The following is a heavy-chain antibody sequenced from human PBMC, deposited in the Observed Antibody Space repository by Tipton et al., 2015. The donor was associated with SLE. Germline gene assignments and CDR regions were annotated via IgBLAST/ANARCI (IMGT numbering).Heavy chain of an antibody. D-gene: IGHD2-21*01. Sequence: TLSLTCIVSGGPISSYYWGWIRQPPGKGLEWIGSIYYSGSTYYNPSLKSRVTISVDTSKNQFSLKPSSVTASDTAVYYCARAGGGDSNWFDPWGQGTLVTVSS. V-gene: IGHV4-39*07. CDR2: IYYSGST. CDR1: GGPISSYY. J-gene: IGHJ5*02. CDR3: ARAGGGDSNWFDP.